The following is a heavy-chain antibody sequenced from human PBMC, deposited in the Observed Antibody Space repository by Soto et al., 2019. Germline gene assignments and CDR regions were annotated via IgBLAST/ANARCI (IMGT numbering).Heavy chain of an antibody. J-gene: IGHJ4*01. CDR3: ARDLLFRNVVVGIATPLDY. V-gene: IGHV1-18*04. CDR1: GYTFDSYG. D-gene: IGHD2-21*01. Sequence: GASVKVSCKASGYTFDSYGLSWVRQAPGQGLEWMGWISIYNGNTKYSEKFQDRVTLTRDTSTSIAYMELRSLRSDDTAMYYCARDLLFRNVVVGIATPLDYWGQGTVVTVS. CDR2: ISIYNGNT.